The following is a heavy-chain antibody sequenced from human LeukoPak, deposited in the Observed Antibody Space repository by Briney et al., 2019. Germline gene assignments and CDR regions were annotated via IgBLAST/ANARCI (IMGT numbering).Heavy chain of an antibody. J-gene: IGHJ6*03. V-gene: IGHV4-59*04. D-gene: IGHD6-13*01. CDR2: IYYTGSP. Sequence: SETLSLTCTVSGDSISSYYWSWIRQPPGKGLEWIGNIYYTGSPFYNPSLKSRVTISVDTSKKQFSLKLSSVTAADTAVYYCARYRKEQLVVRYYYYYYMDVWGKGTTVTVSS. CDR1: GDSISSYY. CDR3: ARYRKEQLVVRYYYYYYMDV.